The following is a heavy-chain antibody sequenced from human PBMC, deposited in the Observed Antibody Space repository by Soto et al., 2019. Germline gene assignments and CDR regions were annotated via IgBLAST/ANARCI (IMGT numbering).Heavy chain of an antibody. Sequence: GGSLRLSCAASGFTFSSYSMNWVRQAPGKGLEWVSYISSSSSTIYYADSVKGRFTISRDNAKNSLYLQMNSLRDEDTAVYYCARVFLYCSGGSCYGDDYGMDVWGQGTTVTVSS. CDR3: ARVFLYCSGGSCYGDDYGMDV. CDR2: ISSSSSTI. V-gene: IGHV3-48*02. CDR1: GFTFSSYS. D-gene: IGHD2-15*01. J-gene: IGHJ6*02.